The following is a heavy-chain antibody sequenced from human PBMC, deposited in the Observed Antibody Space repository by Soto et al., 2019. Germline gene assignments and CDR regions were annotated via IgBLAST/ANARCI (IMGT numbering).Heavy chain of an antibody. CDR3: ARGYYYDSSEPIDY. V-gene: IGHV4-4*07. D-gene: IGHD3-22*01. Sequence: SETLSLTCTVSGGSISSYYWSWIRQPAGKGLEWIGRIYTSGSTNYNPSLKSRVTMSVDTSKNQFSLKLSSVTAADTAVYYCARGYYYDSSEPIDYWGQGTPVTVSS. J-gene: IGHJ4*02. CDR2: IYTSGST. CDR1: GGSISSYY.